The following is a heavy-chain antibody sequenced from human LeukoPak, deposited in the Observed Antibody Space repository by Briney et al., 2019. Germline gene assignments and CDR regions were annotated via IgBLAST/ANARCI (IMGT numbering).Heavy chain of an antibody. J-gene: IGHJ5*02. V-gene: IGHV1-18*01. CDR1: GYTFTSYG. CDR3: ARAENYDFWSGYYKGGYNWFDP. D-gene: IGHD3-3*01. Sequence: ASVKVSCKASGYTFTSYGISWVRQAPGQGLEWMGWISAYNGNTNYAQKLQGRVTMTTDTSTSTAYMELRSLRSDDTSVYYCARAENYDFWSGYYKGGYNWFDPWGQGTLVTVSS. CDR2: ISAYNGNT.